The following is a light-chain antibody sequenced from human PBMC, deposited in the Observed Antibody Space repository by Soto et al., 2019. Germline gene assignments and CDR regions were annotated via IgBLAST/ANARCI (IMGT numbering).Light chain of an antibody. V-gene: IGKV1-33*01. J-gene: IGKJ2*02. CDR1: QDISNY. CDR3: QQYDNLSWT. Sequence: DIQMTQSPSSLSASVGDRVTITCQASQDISNYLNLYQQKPGKAPKLLIYDASNLETGVPSRFSGSGSGTDFTVNIISLQTEDIASYSCQQYDNLSWTFGQGTKLEIK. CDR2: DAS.